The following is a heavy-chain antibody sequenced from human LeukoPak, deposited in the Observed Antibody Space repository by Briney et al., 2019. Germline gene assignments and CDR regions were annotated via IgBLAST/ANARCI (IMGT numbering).Heavy chain of an antibody. V-gene: IGHV3-30*02. Sequence: GGSLRLSCAASGFTFSSYGMHWVRQAPGKGLEWVAFIRYDGSNKYYADSVKGRFTISRDNSKNTLYLQMKSLRAEDTAVYYCAKGGGYEAQYYYYLDVWGKGTTVTISS. D-gene: IGHD5-12*01. CDR1: GFTFSSYG. CDR2: IRYDGSNK. CDR3: AKGGGYEAQYYYYLDV. J-gene: IGHJ6*03.